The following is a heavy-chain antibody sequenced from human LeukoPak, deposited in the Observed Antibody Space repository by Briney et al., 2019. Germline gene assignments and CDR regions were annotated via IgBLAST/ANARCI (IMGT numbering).Heavy chain of an antibody. D-gene: IGHD6-19*01. J-gene: IGHJ6*03. CDR1: GYTFTSYD. CDR2: MNPKSGNT. V-gene: IGHV1-8*03. CDR3: ARADSIPTSSGWYGYYYYYMDV. Sequence: GASVKVSCKASGYTFTSYDINWVRQVTGQGLEWMGWMNPKSGNTGYAQKFQGRVTITRNTSISTAYMEVSSLRYEDTAVYYCARADSIPTSSGWYGYYYYYMDVWGKGTTVTISS.